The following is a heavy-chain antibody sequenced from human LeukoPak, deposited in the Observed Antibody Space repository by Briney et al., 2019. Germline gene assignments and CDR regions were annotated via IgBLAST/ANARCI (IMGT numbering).Heavy chain of an antibody. J-gene: IGHJ4*02. Sequence: GRSLRLSCAASGFTFSSYAMSWVRQAPGKGLEWVSAVSDSGGSTYYADSVKGRFTISRDHSKNTVYLQMNSLRAEDTAVYYCAKDRRGCSSTSFYYQFDYWGQGTLVTVSS. CDR1: GFTFSSYA. V-gene: IGHV3-23*01. CDR3: AKDRRGCSSTSFYYQFDY. CDR2: VSDSGGST. D-gene: IGHD2-2*01.